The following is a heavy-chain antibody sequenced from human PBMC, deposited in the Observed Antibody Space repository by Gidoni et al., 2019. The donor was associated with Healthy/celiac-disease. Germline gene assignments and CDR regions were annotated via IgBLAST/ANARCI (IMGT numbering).Heavy chain of an antibody. CDR3: ARLNVDTPMVGSLQI. Sequence: QVHLQQWGEGLLKPSETLSLTCDVYGGSICGYYWSWIRQPPGKGLEWIGEITHSGSTNYNPSLKSRVTISVDTSKNQFSLNLISVTAADTAVYYCARLNVDTPMVGSLQIWGQGTMVTVSA. D-gene: IGHD5-18*01. CDR1: GGSICGYY. V-gene: IGHV4-34*01. CDR2: ITHSGST. J-gene: IGHJ3*02.